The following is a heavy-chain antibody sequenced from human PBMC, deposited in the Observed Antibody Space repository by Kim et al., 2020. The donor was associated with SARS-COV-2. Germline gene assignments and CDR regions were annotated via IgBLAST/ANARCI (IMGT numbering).Heavy chain of an antibody. CDR1: GFTFSSYG. Sequence: GGSLRLSCAASGFTFSSYGMHWVRQAPGKGLEWVAVISYDGSNKYYADSVKGRFTISRDNSKNTLYLQMNSLRAEDTAVYYCARDFNYYYGMDVWGQGTTGTVSS. J-gene: IGHJ6*02. CDR3: ARDFNYYYGMDV. V-gene: IGHV3-33*05. CDR2: ISYDGSNK.